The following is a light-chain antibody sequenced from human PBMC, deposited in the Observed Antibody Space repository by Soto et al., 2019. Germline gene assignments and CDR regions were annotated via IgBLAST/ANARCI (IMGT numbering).Light chain of an antibody. J-gene: IGKJ1*01. Sequence: DIQMTQSPSTLSASDGDRVTINCRASQSISSWLAWYQQKPGKAPKLLIYDASSLESGVPSRLSGSGSGTEFTLTIRSLQPDDSATYYCQQYNSYWTFGQGTKVDIK. CDR2: DAS. CDR3: QQYNSYWT. V-gene: IGKV1-5*01. CDR1: QSISSW.